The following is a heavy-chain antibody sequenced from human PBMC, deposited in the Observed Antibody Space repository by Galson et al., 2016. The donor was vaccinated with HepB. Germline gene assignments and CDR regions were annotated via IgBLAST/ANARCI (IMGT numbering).Heavy chain of an antibody. CDR1: GGSISSYY. CDR2: IYYSGST. J-gene: IGHJ6*02. D-gene: IGHD3-10*01. Sequence: SETLSLTCTVSGGSISSYYWSWIRQPPGKGLEWIGYIYYSGSTNYNPPLKSRVTISVDTSKNQFSLKLTSVTTADTAVYYCARTPSRGGMDGWGQGTTDTVSS. CDR3: ARTPSRGGMDG. V-gene: IGHV4-59*01.